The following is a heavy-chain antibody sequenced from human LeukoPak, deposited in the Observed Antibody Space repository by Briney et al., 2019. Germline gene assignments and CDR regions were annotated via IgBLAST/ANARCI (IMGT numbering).Heavy chain of an antibody. D-gene: IGHD6-19*01. J-gene: IGHJ4*02. CDR2: IRSKADSYAT. V-gene: IGHV3-73*01. CDR3: TREYSSGWPFDY. CDR1: GFTFSDSA. Sequence: GGSLKLSCAASGFTFSDSAIHWVRRASGKGLEWVGRIRSKADSYATTYVASVNGRFTISRVDSKNTAYLQMNSLKNEDTAVYYCTREYSSGWPFDYWGQGTPVTVSS.